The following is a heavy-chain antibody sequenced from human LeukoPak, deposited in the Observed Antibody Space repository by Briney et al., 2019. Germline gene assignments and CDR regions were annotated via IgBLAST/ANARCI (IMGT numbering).Heavy chain of an antibody. CDR1: GFTFSSYA. V-gene: IGHV3-30-3*01. D-gene: IGHD3-22*01. CDR3: ARVLPTHSQYYYDSSGYSPNWFDP. J-gene: IGHJ5*02. CDR2: ISYDGSNK. Sequence: PGRSLRLSCAASGFTFSSYAMHWVRQAPGKGLEWVAVISYDGSNKYYADSVKGRFTISRDNSKNTLYPQMNSLRAEDTAVYYCARVLPTHSQYYYDSSGYSPNWFDPWGQGTLVTVSS.